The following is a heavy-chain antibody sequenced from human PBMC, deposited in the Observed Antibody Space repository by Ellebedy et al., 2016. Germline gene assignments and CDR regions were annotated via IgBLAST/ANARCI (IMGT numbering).Heavy chain of an antibody. CDR2: IYSGGST. Sequence: GESLKISCAASGFTVSSNYMSWVRQAPGKGLEWVSVIYSGGSTYYADSVKGRFTISRDDSKNTLYLQMNRLRAEDTAVYYCARGLYFEYWGQGTLVTVSS. CDR3: ARGLYFEY. V-gene: IGHV3-53*01. J-gene: IGHJ4*02. CDR1: GFTVSSNY.